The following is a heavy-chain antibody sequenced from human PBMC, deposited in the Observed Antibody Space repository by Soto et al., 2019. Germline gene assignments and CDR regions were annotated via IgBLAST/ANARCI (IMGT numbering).Heavy chain of an antibody. CDR1: GFTFTSSA. V-gene: IGHV1-58*01. CDR2: IVVGSGNT. D-gene: IGHD3-10*01. CDR3: AAPYGSGSYSHYGMDV. Sequence: SVKVSCKASGFTFTSSAVQWVRQARGQRLEWIGWIVVGSGNTNYAQKFQERVTITRDMSTSTAYMELSSLRSEDTAVYCCAAPYGSGSYSHYGMDVWGQGTTVTVSS. J-gene: IGHJ6*02.